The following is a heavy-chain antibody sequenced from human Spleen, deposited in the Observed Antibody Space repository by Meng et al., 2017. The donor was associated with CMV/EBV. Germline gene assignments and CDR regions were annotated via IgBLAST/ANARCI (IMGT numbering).Heavy chain of an antibody. CDR3: ARDTPHLIYYDSSGYSDY. CDR1: GFIFTTYG. CDR2: IRYDGNNK. Sequence: GESLKISCAASGFIFTTYGMHWVRQAPGKGLEWVAFIRYDGNNKYYTDSVKGRFTISRDNAKNSLYPQVNSLRAEDTAVYYCARDTPHLIYYDSSGYSDYWGQGTLVTVSS. D-gene: IGHD3-22*01. V-gene: IGHV3-30*02. J-gene: IGHJ4*02.